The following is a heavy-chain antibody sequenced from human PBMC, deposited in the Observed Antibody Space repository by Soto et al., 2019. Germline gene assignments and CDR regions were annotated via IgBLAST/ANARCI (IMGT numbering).Heavy chain of an antibody. V-gene: IGHV4-59*01. CDR2: IYYSGST. D-gene: IGHD6-13*01. CDR3: ARSFGGSSWSPDYSYCMDV. CDR1: GGSISSYY. Sequence: QVQLQESGPGLVKPSETLSLTCTVSGGSISSYYWSWIRQPPGKGLEWIGYIYYSGSTNYNPSPKSRATISVDTSKNQFSLKLSSVTAADTAVYCCARSFGGSSWSPDYSYCMDVWGQVTSVTVSS. J-gene: IGHJ6*02.